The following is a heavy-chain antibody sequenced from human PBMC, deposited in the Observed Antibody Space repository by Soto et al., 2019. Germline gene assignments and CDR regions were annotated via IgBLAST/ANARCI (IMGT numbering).Heavy chain of an antibody. J-gene: IGHJ6*03. Sequence: SLTCTVSGGSISSYYWSWIRQPPGKGLEWIGYIYYSGSTNYNPSLKSRVTISVDTSKNQFSLKLSSVTAADTAVYYCARGEYQLLSAYYYYMDVWGKGTTVTVSS. CDR1: GGSISSYY. CDR3: ARGEYQLLSAYYYYMDV. CDR2: IYYSGST. V-gene: IGHV4-59*01. D-gene: IGHD2-2*01.